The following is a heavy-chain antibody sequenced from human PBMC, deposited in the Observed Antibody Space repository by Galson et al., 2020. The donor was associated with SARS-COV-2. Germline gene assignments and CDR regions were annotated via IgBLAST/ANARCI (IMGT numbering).Heavy chain of an antibody. Sequence: ESGPTLVKPTETLTLTCTVSGFSLSNARMGVSWIRQPPGKALEWLAHIFSNDEKSYSTSLKSRLTISKDTSKSQVVLTMTNMDPVDTATYYCARIAYYESSPPPVDYWGQGTLVTVSS. CDR3: ARIAYYESSPPPVDY. V-gene: IGHV2-26*01. D-gene: IGHD3-22*01. CDR1: GFSLSNARMG. CDR2: IFSNDEK. J-gene: IGHJ4*02.